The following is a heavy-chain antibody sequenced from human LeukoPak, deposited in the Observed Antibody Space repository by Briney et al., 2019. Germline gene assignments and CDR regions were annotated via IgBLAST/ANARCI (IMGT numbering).Heavy chain of an antibody. V-gene: IGHV4-59*01. Sequence: PSETLSLTCTVSGGSISNYYWSWIRQPPGKGLEWIGYVYYSGSTNYNPSLKSRVTISVDTSKNQFSLKLSSVTAADTAVYYCARGRRNAFDIWGQGTMVTVSS. CDR3: ARGRRNAFDI. J-gene: IGHJ3*02. CDR2: VYYSGST. CDR1: GGSISNYY. D-gene: IGHD2-15*01.